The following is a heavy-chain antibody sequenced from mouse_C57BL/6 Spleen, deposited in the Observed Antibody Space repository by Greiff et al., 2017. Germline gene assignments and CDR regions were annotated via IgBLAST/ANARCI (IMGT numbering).Heavy chain of an antibody. D-gene: IGHD1-1*01. CDR2: IDPEDGET. CDR3: ASYGSSYGWYFDV. J-gene: IGHJ1*03. Sequence: EVQLQQSGAELVKPGASVKLSCTASGFNIKDYYMHWVKQRTEQGLEWIGRIDPEDGETKYAPKFQGKATITAGTSSNTAYLQLSSLTSEDTAVYYCASYGSSYGWYFDVWGTGTTVTVSS. V-gene: IGHV14-2*01. CDR1: GFNIKDYY.